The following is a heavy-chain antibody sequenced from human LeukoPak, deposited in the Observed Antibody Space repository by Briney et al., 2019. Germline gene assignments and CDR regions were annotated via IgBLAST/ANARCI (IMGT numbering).Heavy chain of an antibody. D-gene: IGHD5-18*01. CDR2: IYDSKNT. CDR1: GGTISSSSAY. Sequence: SETLSPTCTVSGGTISSSSAYWGGIRQPPGKGLERNVSIYDSKNTYDNPYLKSRVTISADTAKNQLSLALGSVSATDTAVYYCVSPRGFSYGYFDYWGQGTLVTVSS. CDR3: VSPRGFSYGYFDY. V-gene: IGHV4-39*01. J-gene: IGHJ4*02.